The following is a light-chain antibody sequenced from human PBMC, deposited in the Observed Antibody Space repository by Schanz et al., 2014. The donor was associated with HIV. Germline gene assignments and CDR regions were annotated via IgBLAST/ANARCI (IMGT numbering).Light chain of an antibody. CDR2: GAS. J-gene: IGKJ3*01. CDR1: QSVSNN. Sequence: EIVMTQSPATLSVSPGERATLSCRASQSVSNNLVWYQQKPGQTPRLLIYGASSRATGIPDRFSGSGSGTDFTLTISRLEPEDFAVYYCQQYGSSFTFGPGTKVDIK. V-gene: IGKV3-20*01. CDR3: QQYGSSFT.